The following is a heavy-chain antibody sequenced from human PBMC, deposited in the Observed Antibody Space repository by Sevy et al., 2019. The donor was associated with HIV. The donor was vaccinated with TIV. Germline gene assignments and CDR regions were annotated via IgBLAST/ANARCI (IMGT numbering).Heavy chain of an antibody. CDR2: VYYSGNT. Sequence: ETLSLTCSVSGGSISSYYCSWIRQSPGKGLEWIGYVYYSGNTNYNPSLKSRVTIAIDTSKNQFSLKLRSVTAADTAVYYCARDPIAVAPYFDNWGQGTLVTVSS. J-gene: IGHJ4*02. CDR3: ARDPIAVAPYFDN. D-gene: IGHD6-19*01. CDR1: GGSISSYY. V-gene: IGHV4-59*01.